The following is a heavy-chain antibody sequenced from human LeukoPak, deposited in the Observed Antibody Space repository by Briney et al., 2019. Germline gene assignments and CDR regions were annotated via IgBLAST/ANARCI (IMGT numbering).Heavy chain of an antibody. CDR2: MNPNSGNT. D-gene: IGHD4-17*01. Sequence: GASVKVSCKASGYTFTSYDINWVRQATGQGLEWMGWMNPNSGNTGYAQKFQGRVTMTRNTSISTAYMELSSLRSEDTAVYYCARGLHEGSYGDFGSWFDPWGQGTLVTVSS. CDR1: GYTFTSYD. J-gene: IGHJ5*02. CDR3: ARGLHEGSYGDFGSWFDP. V-gene: IGHV1-8*01.